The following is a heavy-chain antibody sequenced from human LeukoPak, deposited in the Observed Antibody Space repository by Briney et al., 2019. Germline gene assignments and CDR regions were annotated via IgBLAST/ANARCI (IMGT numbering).Heavy chain of an antibody. J-gene: IGHJ4*02. CDR3: ARDDRTAVAVNPDY. V-gene: IGHV3-48*04. Sequence: GGSLRLSCAASGFTFSSYSMNWVRQAPGKGLEWVSYISSSSSTIYYADSVKGRFTISRDNAKNSLYLQMNSLRAEDTAVYYCARDDRTAVAVNPDYWGQGTLVTVSS. CDR2: ISSSSSTI. CDR1: GFTFSSYS. D-gene: IGHD6-19*01.